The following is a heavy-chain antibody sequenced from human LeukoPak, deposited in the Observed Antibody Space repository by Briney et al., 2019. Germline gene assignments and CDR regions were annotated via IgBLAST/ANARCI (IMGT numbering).Heavy chain of an antibody. D-gene: IGHD6-13*01. CDR3: ARDDIAAAGTDYYYGMDV. Sequence: ASVKVSCKASGYTLTSYGISWVRQAPGQGLEWMGWISAYNGNTNYAQKLQGRVTMTTDTSTSTAYMELRSLRSDDTAVYYCARDDIAAAGTDYYYGMDVWGQGTTVTVSS. CDR1: GYTLTSYG. V-gene: IGHV1-18*01. CDR2: ISAYNGNT. J-gene: IGHJ6*02.